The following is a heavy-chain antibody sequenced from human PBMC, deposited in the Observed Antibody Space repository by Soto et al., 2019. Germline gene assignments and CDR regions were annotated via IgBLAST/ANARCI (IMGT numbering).Heavy chain of an antibody. Sequence: PGGSLRLSCAASGFTFSSYGMHWVRQAPGKGLEWVAVISYDGSNKYYADSVKGRFTISRGNSKNTLYLQMSSLRAEDTAVYYCAKDEYYDSSGYYLRAPDYWGQGTLVTVSS. CDR2: ISYDGSNK. CDR1: GFTFSSYG. CDR3: AKDEYYDSSGYYLRAPDY. V-gene: IGHV3-30*18. D-gene: IGHD3-22*01. J-gene: IGHJ4*02.